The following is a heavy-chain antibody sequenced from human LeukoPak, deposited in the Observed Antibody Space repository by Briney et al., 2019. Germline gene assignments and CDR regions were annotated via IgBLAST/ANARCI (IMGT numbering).Heavy chain of an antibody. V-gene: IGHV1-2*02. J-gene: IGHJ4*02. D-gene: IGHD6-19*01. CDR1: GYTFTGYY. CDR2: INPNSGGT. Sequence: ASVKVSCKASGYTFTGYYMHWVRQAPGQGLGWMGWINPNSGGTNYAQKFQGRVTMTRDTSISTAYMELSRLRSDDTAMYYCARDFSSGWYAGYWGQGTLVTVSS. CDR3: ARDFSSGWYAGY.